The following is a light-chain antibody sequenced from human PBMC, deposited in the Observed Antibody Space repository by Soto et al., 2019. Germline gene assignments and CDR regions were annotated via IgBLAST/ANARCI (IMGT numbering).Light chain of an antibody. CDR3: QQRSNWPLT. V-gene: IGKV1-5*01. Sequence: IQMTQSPSTLSASVGDRVTITCRASQTVSNWLAWYQQKPGKVPKVLIYDASKLKSGVPSRFSGSGSGTDFTLTISSLEPEDFAVYYCQQRSNWPLTFGGGTKVDIK. CDR2: DAS. J-gene: IGKJ4*01. CDR1: QTVSNW.